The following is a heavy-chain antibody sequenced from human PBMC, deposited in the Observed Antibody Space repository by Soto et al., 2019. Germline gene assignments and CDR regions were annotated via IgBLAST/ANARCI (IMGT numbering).Heavy chain of an antibody. CDR3: AKGPPFSSSSGRGYYGMDV. Sequence: HPGGSLRLSCAASGFTFSSYAMSWVRQAPGKGLEWVSAISGSGGSTYYADSVKGRFTISRDNSKNTLYLQMNSLRAEDTAVYYCAKGPPFSSSSGRGYYGMDVWGQGTTVTVS. CDR1: GFTFSSYA. V-gene: IGHV3-23*01. J-gene: IGHJ6*02. CDR2: ISGSGGST. D-gene: IGHD6-6*01.